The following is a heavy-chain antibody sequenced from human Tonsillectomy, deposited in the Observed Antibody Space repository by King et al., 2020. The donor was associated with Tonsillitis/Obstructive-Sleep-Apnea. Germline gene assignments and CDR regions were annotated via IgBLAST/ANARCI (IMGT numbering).Heavy chain of an antibody. J-gene: IGHJ6*03. CDR2: ISGRGDNT. V-gene: IGHV3-23*04. CDR3: AKVGTTVTTYYYSYMDV. CDR1: GFTFSSYA. Sequence: VQLVQSGGGLVQPGGSLRLSCAASGFTFSSYAMSWVRQAPGKGLEWVSAISGRGDNTYYADSVTGRFTLSRDNSKNTRYLPMNILRAEDTAVYYCAKVGTTVTTYYYSYMDVWGKGTTVTVSS. D-gene: IGHD4-17*01.